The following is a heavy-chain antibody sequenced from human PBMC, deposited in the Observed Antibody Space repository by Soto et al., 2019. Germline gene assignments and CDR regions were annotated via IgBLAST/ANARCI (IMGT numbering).Heavy chain of an antibody. D-gene: IGHD2-15*01. Sequence: QVQLVQSGAEVKKPGASVKVSCKASEYTFTSHDINWVRQATGQGLEWMGWMNPNSGNTVYAQKFQGRVTMTRSTSINTAYMELSSLRSADTAVYYCARGTGGSGGPIDYWGQGTLVTISS. J-gene: IGHJ4*02. V-gene: IGHV1-8*01. CDR2: MNPNSGNT. CDR1: EYTFTSHD. CDR3: ARGTGGSGGPIDY.